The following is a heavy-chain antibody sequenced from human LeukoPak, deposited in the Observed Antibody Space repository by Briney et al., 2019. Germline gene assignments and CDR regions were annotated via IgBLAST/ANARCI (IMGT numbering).Heavy chain of an antibody. CDR2: ISRSVVLTT. CDR1: GFTFSSYG. D-gene: IGHD2-2*01. Sequence: PGGSLRLSCAASGFTFSSYGMHWVRQAPGKGLEWVSAISRSVVLTTYYADSVKGRFTISRDNSKNTLYLQMNSLRAEDTAVYYCAKDCSPYPTQDIVVVPAAMGLGMDVWGKGTTVTVSS. J-gene: IGHJ6*03. V-gene: IGHV3-23*01. CDR3: AKDCSPYPTQDIVVVPAAMGLGMDV.